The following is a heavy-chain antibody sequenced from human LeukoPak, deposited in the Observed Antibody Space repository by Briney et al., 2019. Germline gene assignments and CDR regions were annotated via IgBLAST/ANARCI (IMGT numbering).Heavy chain of an antibody. V-gene: IGHV3-53*04. Sequence: GGSLRLSCAASGFTVSSNYMSWVRQAPGKGLEWVSVIYSGGSTYYADSVKGRFTISRHNSKNTLYLQMNSLRAEDTAVYYCARGGHYYDSSGYYYVSYWGQGTLVTVSS. CDR1: GFTVSSNY. D-gene: IGHD3-22*01. CDR3: ARGGHYYDSSGYYYVSY. J-gene: IGHJ4*02. CDR2: IYSGGST.